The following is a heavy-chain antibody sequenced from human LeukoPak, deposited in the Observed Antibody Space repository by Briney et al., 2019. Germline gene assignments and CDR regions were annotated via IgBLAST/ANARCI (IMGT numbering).Heavy chain of an antibody. V-gene: IGHV3-21*01. J-gene: IGHJ4*02. D-gene: IGHD1-7*01. CDR3: ASGTVGNYALDY. CDR2: IGTSSNNI. Sequence: PGGSLTLSCAASGLTFSRYNMNWVRQAPGKGLEWVSSIGTSSNNIYHTDSVKGRFTISRDNAKNSLYLQVDSLRVEDTAVYFCASGTVGNYALDYWGQGTLVTVSS. CDR1: GLTFSRYN.